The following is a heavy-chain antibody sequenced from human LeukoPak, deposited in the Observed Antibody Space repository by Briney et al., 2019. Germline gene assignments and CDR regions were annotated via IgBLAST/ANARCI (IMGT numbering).Heavy chain of an antibody. J-gene: IGHJ6*02. D-gene: IGHD6-13*01. Sequence: PSETLSLTCTVSGGSISSYYWSWIRQPPGKGLEWIGYIYYSGSTNYNPSLKSRVTISVDTSKNQFSLKLSSVTAADTAVYYCARGEAAAALSYYYGMDVWGQGTTVTVSS. CDR2: IYYSGST. V-gene: IGHV4-59*01. CDR1: GGSISSYY. CDR3: ARGEAAAALSYYYGMDV.